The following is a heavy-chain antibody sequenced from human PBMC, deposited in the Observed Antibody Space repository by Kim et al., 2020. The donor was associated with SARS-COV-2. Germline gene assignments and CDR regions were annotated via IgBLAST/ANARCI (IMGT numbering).Heavy chain of an antibody. Sequence: GGSLRLSCAASGFTFSNAWMSWVRQAPGKGLEWVGRIKSKTDGGTTDYAAPVKGRFTISRDDSKNTLYLQMNSLKTEDTAVYYCTTLGVYCSSTSCPYRGNWGQGTLVTVSS. CDR1: GFTFSNAW. CDR3: TTLGVYCSSTSCPYRGN. CDR2: IKSKTDGGTT. V-gene: IGHV3-15*01. D-gene: IGHD2-2*01. J-gene: IGHJ4*02.